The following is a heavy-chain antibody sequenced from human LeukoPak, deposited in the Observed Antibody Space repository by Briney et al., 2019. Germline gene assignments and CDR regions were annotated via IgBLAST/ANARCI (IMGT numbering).Heavy chain of an antibody. J-gene: IGHJ4*02. CDR3: ARGLRHYFDY. Sequence: SETLSLTCAVYGGSFSGYYWSWIRQPPGKGLEWIGEINHSGSTNYNPSLKSRVTISVDTSKNQFSLKLSSVTAADTAVYYCARGLRHYFDYWGQGTLVTVSS. V-gene: IGHV4-34*01. CDR1: GGSFSGYY. CDR2: INHSGST.